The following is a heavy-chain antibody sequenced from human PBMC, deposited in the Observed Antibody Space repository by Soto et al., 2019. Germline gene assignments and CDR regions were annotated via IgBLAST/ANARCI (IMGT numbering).Heavy chain of an antibody. Sequence: QVQLQESGPGLVKPSETLSLTCTVSGGSISSYYWSWIRQPPGKGLEWIGCIYYSGSTNYNPSLKSRVTISVDTSKNQFSLKLSSVTAADTAVYYCAGFTAYCSGGSCYADWFDPWGQGTLVTVSS. V-gene: IGHV4-59*08. CDR1: GGSISSYY. J-gene: IGHJ5*02. CDR3: AGFTAYCSGGSCYADWFDP. D-gene: IGHD2-15*01. CDR2: IYYSGST.